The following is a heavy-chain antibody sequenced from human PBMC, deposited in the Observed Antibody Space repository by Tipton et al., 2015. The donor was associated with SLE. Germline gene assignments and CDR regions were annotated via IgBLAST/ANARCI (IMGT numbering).Heavy chain of an antibody. J-gene: IGHJ4*02. Sequence: TLSLTCTVSGGSISSSSYYWGWIRQPPGKGLEWIGSIYYSGSTYYNPSLKSRVTISVDTSKNQFSLKLSSVTAADTAVYYCARGWVQGNLSFDYWGQGTLVTVSS. CDR2: IYYSGST. V-gene: IGHV4-39*07. CDR3: ARGWVQGNLSFDY. D-gene: IGHD3-10*01. CDR1: GGSISSSSYY.